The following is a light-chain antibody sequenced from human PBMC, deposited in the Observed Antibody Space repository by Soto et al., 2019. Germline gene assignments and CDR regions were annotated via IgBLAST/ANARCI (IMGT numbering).Light chain of an antibody. CDR2: EVT. CDR1: NSGRGAYNF. V-gene: IGLV2-23*02. CDR3: CSYVGSNIFYV. J-gene: IGLJ1*01. Sequence: QSARTQPDSASGSPGQSITVSCTGTNSGRGAYNFVSWYQQHPGKAPKTIIYEVTKSPPGDSKRCSGSKSVNTRSLTISGLQAEDEADYYCCSYVGSNIFYVFGTGTKVTV.